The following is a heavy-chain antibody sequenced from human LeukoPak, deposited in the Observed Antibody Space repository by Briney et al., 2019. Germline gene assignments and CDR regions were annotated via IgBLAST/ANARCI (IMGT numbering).Heavy chain of an antibody. CDR2: IKQDGSEK. V-gene: IGHV3-7*03. J-gene: IGHJ6*03. CDR1: GFTFSSYW. Sequence: QAGGSLRLSCAASGFTFSSYWMSWVRQAPGKGLEWVANIKQDGSEKYYVDSVKGRFTISRDNAKNSLYLQMNSLRAEDTALYHCARVLEGYYYYMDVWGKGTTVTISS. CDR3: ARVLEGYYYYMDV.